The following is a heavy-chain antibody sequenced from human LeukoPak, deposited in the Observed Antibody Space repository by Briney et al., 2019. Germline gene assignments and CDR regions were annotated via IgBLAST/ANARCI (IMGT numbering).Heavy chain of an antibody. CDR3: ARQWLFGLYYFDY. Sequence: ASETLSLTCTVSGGSISSSSYYWGWIRQPPGKGLEWIGSIYYSGSTYYNPSLKSRVTISVDTSKNQFSLKLSSVTAADTAVYYCARQWLFGLYYFDYWGQGALVTVSS. V-gene: IGHV4-39*01. CDR1: GGSISSSSYY. J-gene: IGHJ4*02. D-gene: IGHD6-19*01. CDR2: IYYSGST.